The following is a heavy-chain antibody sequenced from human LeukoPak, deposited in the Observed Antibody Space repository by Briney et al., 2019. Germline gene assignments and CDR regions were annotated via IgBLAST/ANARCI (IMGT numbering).Heavy chain of an antibody. J-gene: IGHJ5*02. CDR1: GYTFTSYG. CDR3: AREGGTMVRGVRGTNWFDP. Sequence: SVKVSCKASGYTFTSYGISWVRQAPGQGLEWMGWISAYNGNTNYAQKLQGRVTMTTDTSTSTAYMELRSLRSDDTAVYYCAREGGTMVRGVRGTNWFDPWGQGTLVTVSS. CDR2: ISAYNGNT. V-gene: IGHV1-18*01. D-gene: IGHD3-10*01.